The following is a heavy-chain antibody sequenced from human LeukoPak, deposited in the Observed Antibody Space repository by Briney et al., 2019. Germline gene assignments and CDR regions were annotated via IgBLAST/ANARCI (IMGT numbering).Heavy chain of an antibody. J-gene: IGHJ4*02. CDR1: GFTFSSYA. Sequence: GGSLRLSCAASGFTFSSYAMSWVRQAPGKGLEWVSAISGSGGSTYYADSVKGRFTISRDNSKNTLYLQMNSLRAEDTAVYYCAKGPYSSSWYLGAMNDCFDYWGQGTLVTVSS. V-gene: IGHV3-23*01. D-gene: IGHD6-13*01. CDR2: ISGSGGST. CDR3: AKGPYSSSWYLGAMNDCFDY.